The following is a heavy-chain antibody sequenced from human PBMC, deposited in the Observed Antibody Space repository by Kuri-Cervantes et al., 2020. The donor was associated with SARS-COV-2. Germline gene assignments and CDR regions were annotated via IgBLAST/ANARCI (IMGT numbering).Heavy chain of an antibody. CDR2: ISSSSSYI. D-gene: IGHD3-10*01. CDR3: VKGLYSSSYYGLDH. J-gene: IGHJ4*02. Sequence: GESLKISCAASGFTFSSYSMNWVRQAPGKGLEWVSSISSSSSYIYYADSVKGRFTISRDNSKDTLFLQMNSLRAEDTAVYHCVKGLYSSSYYGLDHWGLGTPVTGSS. CDR1: GFTFSSYS. V-gene: IGHV3-21*01.